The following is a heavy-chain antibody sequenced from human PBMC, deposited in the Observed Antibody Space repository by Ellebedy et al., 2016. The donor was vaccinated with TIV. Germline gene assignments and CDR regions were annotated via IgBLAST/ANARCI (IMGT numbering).Heavy chain of an antibody. CDR1: GYIFNTYW. V-gene: IGHV5-51*01. CDR3: ARRYSSGWGYRFDP. D-gene: IGHD6-19*01. Sequence: PGGSLRLSCKGSGYIFNTYWIARVRQMPGKGLEWMGIIFPADSDTRYSPSFQGQVTISVDKATTTAYLQWSSLKASDTAMYYCARRYSSGWGYRFDPWGQGTLVSVSS. CDR2: IFPADSDT. J-gene: IGHJ5*02.